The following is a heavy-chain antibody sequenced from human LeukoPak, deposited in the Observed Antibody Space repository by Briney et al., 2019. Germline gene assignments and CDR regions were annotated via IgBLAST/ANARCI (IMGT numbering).Heavy chain of an antibody. J-gene: IGHJ4*02. CDR2: INPNSGGT. Sequence: ASVKVSCKASGYTFTGYYMHWVRQAPGQGLERMGWINPNSGGTNYAQKFQGRVTMTRDTSISTAYMELSRLRSDDTAVYYCARHRQHYYGSGSFPQGFDYWGQGTLVTVSS. V-gene: IGHV1-2*02. D-gene: IGHD3-10*01. CDR3: ARHRQHYYGSGSFPQGFDY. CDR1: GYTFTGYY.